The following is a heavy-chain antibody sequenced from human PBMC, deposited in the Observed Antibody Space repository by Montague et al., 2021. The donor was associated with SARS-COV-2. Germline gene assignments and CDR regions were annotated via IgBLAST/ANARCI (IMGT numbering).Heavy chain of an antibody. V-gene: IGHV2-70*01. Sequence: VKPTQTLTLTCTFSGFSLSTSEMCVSWIRQPPGKALEWLTLIDWDDDKYYSTSLKTRLTISKDTSKSQVVLTMTDMDPVNTATYYCARSYGTTVVTRAFDYWGQGTLVTVSS. CDR1: GFSLSTSEMC. CDR3: ARSYGTTVVTRAFDY. D-gene: IGHD4-23*01. CDR2: IDWDDDK. J-gene: IGHJ4*02.